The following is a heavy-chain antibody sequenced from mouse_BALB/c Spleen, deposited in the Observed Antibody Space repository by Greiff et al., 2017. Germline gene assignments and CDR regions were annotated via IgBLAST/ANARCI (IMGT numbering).Heavy chain of an antibody. Sequence: VKLQESGAELVRPGSSVKISCKASGYAFSSYWMNWVKQRPGQGLEWIGQIYPGDGDTNYNGKFKGKATLTADKSSSTAYMQLSSLTSEDSAVYFCARYHYYGSSYPDDFDYWGQGTTLTVSS. CDR3: ARYHYYGSSYPDDFDY. D-gene: IGHD1-1*01. J-gene: IGHJ2*01. CDR1: GYAFSSYW. CDR2: IYPGDGDT. V-gene: IGHV1-80*01.